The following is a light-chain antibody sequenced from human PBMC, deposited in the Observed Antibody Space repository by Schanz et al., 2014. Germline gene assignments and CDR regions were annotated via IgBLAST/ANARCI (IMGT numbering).Light chain of an antibody. J-gene: IGLJ3*02. CDR3: AAWDDSLRGRV. Sequence: QSVLTQPPSASGTPGQRVTISCSGSSSNIGSNYVYWYQQLPGTAPKLLIYRNNQRPSGVPDRFSGSKSGISASLAISGLRSEDEADYYCAAWDDSLRGRVFGGGTKLTVL. V-gene: IGLV1-47*01. CDR1: SSNIGSNY. CDR2: RNN.